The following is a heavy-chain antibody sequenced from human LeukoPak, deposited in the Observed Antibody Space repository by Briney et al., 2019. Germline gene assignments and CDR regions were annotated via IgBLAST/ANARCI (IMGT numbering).Heavy chain of an antibody. V-gene: IGHV1-46*01. J-gene: IGHJ4*02. Sequence: ASVKVSCKASGYTFTSYGISWVRQPPGQGLEWMGIINPSGGSTSYAQKFQGRVTMTRDMSTSTVYMELSSLRSEDTAVYYCAYGGYGYYFDYWGQGTLVTVSS. D-gene: IGHD5-12*01. CDR2: INPSGGST. CDR3: AYGGYGYYFDY. CDR1: GYTFTSYG.